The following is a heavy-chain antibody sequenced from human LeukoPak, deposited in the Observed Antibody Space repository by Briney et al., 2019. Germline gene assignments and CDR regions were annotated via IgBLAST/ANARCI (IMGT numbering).Heavy chain of an antibody. V-gene: IGHV3-30*02. D-gene: IGHD2-2*01. J-gene: IGHJ4*02. CDR3: AKDRGDIVVVPAAMDY. CDR2: IRYDGSSK. CDR1: GFTFSSYG. Sequence: GGSLRLSCAASGFTFSSYGMHWVRQAPGKGLEWVAFIRYDGSSKYYADSVKGRFTISRDNSKNTLYLQMNSLRAEDTAVYYCAKDRGDIVVVPAAMDYWGQGTLVTISS.